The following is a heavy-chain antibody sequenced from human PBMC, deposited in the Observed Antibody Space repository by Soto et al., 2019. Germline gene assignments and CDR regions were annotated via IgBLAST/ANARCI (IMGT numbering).Heavy chain of an antibody. V-gene: IGHV3-30*18. CDR3: AKRGGVVGGSEHPFFEY. CDR2: ISFDGKNR. CDR1: GFIFSNYG. J-gene: IGHJ4*02. Sequence: QVQLVESGGGVVQPGKSLRLSCAASGFIFSNYGMHWVRQAPGKGLEWVALISFDGKNRNYADSVKGRFTIDRDNPKNTLYLEMNSLRPEDTAFYYCAKRGGVVGGSEHPFFEYWGQGTLVTVSS. D-gene: IGHD2-15*01.